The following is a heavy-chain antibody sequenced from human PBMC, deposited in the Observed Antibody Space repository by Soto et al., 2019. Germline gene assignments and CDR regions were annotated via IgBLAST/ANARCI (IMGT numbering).Heavy chain of an antibody. D-gene: IGHD3-22*01. J-gene: IGHJ4*02. V-gene: IGHV3-30-3*01. CDR3: ASAYYYDSSGYYWPGDY. CDR1: GFTFSSYA. CDR2: ISYDGSNK. Sequence: LRLSCAASGFTFSSYAMHWVRQAPGKGLEWVAVISYDGSNKYYADSVKGRFTISRDNSKNTLYLQMNSLRAEDTAVYYCASAYYYDSSGYYWPGDYWGQGTLVTVSS.